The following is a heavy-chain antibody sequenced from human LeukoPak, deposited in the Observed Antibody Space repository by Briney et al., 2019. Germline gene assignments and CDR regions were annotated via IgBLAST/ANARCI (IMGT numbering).Heavy chain of an antibody. CDR1: GYTFTSYG. CDR2: INPNSGGT. D-gene: IGHD3-10*01. V-gene: IGHV1-2*02. Sequence: WASVKVSCKASGYTFTSYGISWVRQAPGQGLEWMGWINPNSGGTNYAQKFQGRVTMTRDTSISTAYMELSRLRSDDTAVYYCARVLLSYAFDIWGQGTMVTVSS. CDR3: ARVLLSYAFDI. J-gene: IGHJ3*02.